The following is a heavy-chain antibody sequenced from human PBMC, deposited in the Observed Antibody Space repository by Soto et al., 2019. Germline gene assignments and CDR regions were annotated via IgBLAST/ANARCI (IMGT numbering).Heavy chain of an antibody. J-gene: IGHJ6*02. CDR1: GFTFSSYA. D-gene: IGHD6-6*01. V-gene: IGHV3-30-3*01. Sequence: GSLRLSCAASGFTFSSYAMHWVRQAPGKGLEWVAVISYDGSNKYYADSVKGRFTISRDNSKNTLYLQMNSLRAEDTAVYYCARGGSIAARYGMDVWGQGTTVTVSS. CDR2: ISYDGSNK. CDR3: ARGGSIAARYGMDV.